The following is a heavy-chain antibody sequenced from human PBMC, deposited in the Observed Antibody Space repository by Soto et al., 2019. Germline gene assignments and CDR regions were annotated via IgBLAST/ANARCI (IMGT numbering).Heavy chain of an antibody. Sequence: QAQLVESGGGWVKTRGSLRLACAASGFTFSDDHMSWVRQAPGKGLEWVSSMSNIGGTVHYADSVKGRFTISRDNAKNTLFLEMNSLRVDDTAVYYCARDSLGRRDFGMDVWGQGTTVAVSS. CDR1: GFTFSDDH. J-gene: IGHJ6*02. CDR2: MSNIGGTV. V-gene: IGHV3-11*01. D-gene: IGHD2-21*01. CDR3: ARDSLGRRDFGMDV.